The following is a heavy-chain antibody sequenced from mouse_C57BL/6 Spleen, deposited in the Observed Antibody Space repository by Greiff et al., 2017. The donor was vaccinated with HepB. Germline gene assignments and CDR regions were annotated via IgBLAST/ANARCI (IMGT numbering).Heavy chain of an antibody. J-gene: IGHJ4*01. Sequence: EVQLQQSGPELVKPGASVKMSCKASGYTFTDYNMHWVKQSHGKSLEWIGYINPNNGGTSYNQKFKGKATLTVNKSSSTAYLELRSLRSEDSAVYYCARSGGLRRGYYAMDYWGQGTSVTVSS. D-gene: IGHD2-4*01. CDR2: INPNNGGT. CDR1: GYTFTDYN. CDR3: ARSGGLRRGYYAMDY. V-gene: IGHV1-22*01.